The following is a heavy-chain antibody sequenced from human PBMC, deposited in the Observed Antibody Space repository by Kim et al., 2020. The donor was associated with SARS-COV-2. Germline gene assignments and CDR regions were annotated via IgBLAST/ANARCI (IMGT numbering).Heavy chain of an antibody. CDR1: GFTFSDYY. D-gene: IGHD3-9*01. CDR2: ISSSGSTI. V-gene: IGHV3-11*01. Sequence: GGSLRLSCAASGFTFSDYYMSWIRQAPGKGLEWVSYISSSGSTIYYADSVKGRFTISRDNAKNSLYLQMNSLRAEDTAVYYWARAPPYYVILTGYYTTYYYYMDVWGKGTTVTVSS. J-gene: IGHJ6*03. CDR3: ARAPPYYVILTGYYTTYYYYMDV.